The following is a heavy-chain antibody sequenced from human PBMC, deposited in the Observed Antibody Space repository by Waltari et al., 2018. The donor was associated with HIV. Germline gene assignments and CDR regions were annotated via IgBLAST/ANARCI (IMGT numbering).Heavy chain of an antibody. CDR2: ISSNGGNT. CDR3: ARGGMDV. CDR1: GLTFIYFA. V-gene: IGHV3-64*01. J-gene: IGHJ6*02. Sequence: EVQVVASGGGLVQPGGCRRPSCGASGLTFIYFAMHWVRRASGKGLEYASGISSNGGNTYYANSVKGRFTISRDNSKNTLYLQMGSLRAEDMAVYYCARGGMDVWGQGTTVTVSS.